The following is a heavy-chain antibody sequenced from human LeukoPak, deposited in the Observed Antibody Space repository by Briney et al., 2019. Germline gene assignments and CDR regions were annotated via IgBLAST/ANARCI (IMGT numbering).Heavy chain of an antibody. CDR3: ARVSGPGMNEYFHL. CDR2: INNDGTTT. CDR1: GFTFSGAW. J-gene: IGHJ1*01. Sequence: GGSLRLSCAASGFTFSGAWRHWVRQAPGKGLVWVSRINNDGTTTMYADSVKGRFTLSRDNAKNTLYLQMTSLRAEDTAVYYCARVSGPGMNEYFHLWGQGTLVTVSS. D-gene: IGHD3-10*01. V-gene: IGHV3-74*03.